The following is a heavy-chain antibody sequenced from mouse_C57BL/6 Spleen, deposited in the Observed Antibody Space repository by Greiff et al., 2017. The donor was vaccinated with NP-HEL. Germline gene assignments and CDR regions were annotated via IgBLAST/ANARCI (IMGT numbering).Heavy chain of an antibody. D-gene: IGHD1-1*01. CDR1: GYTFTSYW. CDR2: IHPNSGST. J-gene: IGHJ1*03. CDR3: ARGGSYYYGSSPYWYFDV. Sequence: VKLQQPGAELVKPGASVKLSCKASGYTFTSYWMHWVKQRPGQGLEWIGMIHPNSGSTNYNEKFKSKATLTVDKSSSTAYMQLSSLTSEDSAVYYCARGGSYYYGSSPYWYFDVWGTGTTVTVSS. V-gene: IGHV1-64*01.